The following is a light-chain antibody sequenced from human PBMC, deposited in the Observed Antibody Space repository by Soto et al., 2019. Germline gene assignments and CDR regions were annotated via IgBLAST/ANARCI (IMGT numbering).Light chain of an antibody. V-gene: IGKV3D-15*01. CDR3: QQYNNWPQGT. CDR2: GAS. J-gene: IGKJ2*02. CDR1: QSVSSN. Sequence: EIVMTQSPATLSVSPGERATLSCRASQSVSSNLAWYQQKPGQAPRLLIYGASTRATGIPARFSGSGSGTEFTLTISSLQSEDFAAYYCQQYNNWPQGTFGQGTKLEIK.